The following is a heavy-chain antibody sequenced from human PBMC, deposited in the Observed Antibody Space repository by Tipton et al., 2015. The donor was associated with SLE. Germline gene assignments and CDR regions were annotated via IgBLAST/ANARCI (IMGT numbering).Heavy chain of an antibody. CDR1: GGSFSGYY. J-gene: IGHJ6*02. D-gene: IGHD7-27*01. V-gene: IGHV4-34*11. Sequence: TLSLTCAVYGGSFSGYYWSWIRQPPGKGLEWIWYIYSGSSNYNPSLKSRVTISVDTSKNQFSLKLNSVTAADTAVYFCARHDTGDNDYDGLDVWGQRTTVTVSS. CDR2: IYSGSS. CDR3: ARHDTGDNDYDGLDV.